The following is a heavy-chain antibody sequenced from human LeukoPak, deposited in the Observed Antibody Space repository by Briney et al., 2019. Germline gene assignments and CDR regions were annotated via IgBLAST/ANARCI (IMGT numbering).Heavy chain of an antibody. CDR1: GGSFIGYH. V-gene: IGHV4-34*01. J-gene: IGHJ4*02. CDR2: INHSGST. Sequence: PSETLSLTCAVSGGSFIGYHWNWIRQPPWEGLEWIGEINHSGSTNYNPSLKSRVTISVDTSKNQFSLKLRSVTAADTAVYYCVRDPTTVVTTPYYFDDWGQGTLVTVSS. D-gene: IGHD4-23*01. CDR3: VRDPTTVVTTPYYFDD.